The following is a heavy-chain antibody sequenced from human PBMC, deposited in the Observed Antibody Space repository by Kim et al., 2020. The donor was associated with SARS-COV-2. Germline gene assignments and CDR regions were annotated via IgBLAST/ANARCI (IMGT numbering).Heavy chain of an antibody. CDR2: IYSGGST. CDR3: ARDSGVSYGSGSYSYYYYGMDV. J-gene: IGHJ6*02. V-gene: IGHV3-53*04. CDR1: GFTVSSNY. D-gene: IGHD3-10*01. Sequence: GGSLRLSCAASGFTVSSNYMSWVRQAPGKGLEWVSVIYSGGSTYYADSVKGRFTISRHNSKNTLYLQMNSLRAEDTAVYYCARDSGVSYGSGSYSYYYYGMDVWGQGTTVTVSS.